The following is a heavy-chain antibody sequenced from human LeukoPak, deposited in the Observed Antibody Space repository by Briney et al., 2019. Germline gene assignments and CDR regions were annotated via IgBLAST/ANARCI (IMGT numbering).Heavy chain of an antibody. V-gene: IGHV4-39*01. J-gene: IGHJ1*01. CDR3: ERGSYDILTGYSSFGEY. D-gene: IGHD3-9*01. CDR1: GGSISSSSYY. Sequence: SESLSLTCTVSGGSISSSSYYWGWLRQPPRKGPEWIVSIYFSGSTCYNPSLKTRVTISSDTSKNQFSLQLRSVTAADTGVFYCERGSYDILTGYSSFGEYWGQGTVVTVSS. CDR2: IYFSGST.